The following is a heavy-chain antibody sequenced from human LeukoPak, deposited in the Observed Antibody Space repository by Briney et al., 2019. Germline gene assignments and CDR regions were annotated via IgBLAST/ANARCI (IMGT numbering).Heavy chain of an antibody. D-gene: IGHD4-17*01. V-gene: IGHV3-30*04. CDR1: GFTFSSYA. Sequence: PGGSLRLSCAASGFTFSSYAMHWVRQAPGKGLEWVAVISYDGSNKYYADSVKGRFTISRDNSKNTLCLQMNSLRAEDTAVYYCARTTVTTEEGDAFDIWGQGTMVTVSS. CDR3: ARTTVTTEEGDAFDI. CDR2: ISYDGSNK. J-gene: IGHJ3*02.